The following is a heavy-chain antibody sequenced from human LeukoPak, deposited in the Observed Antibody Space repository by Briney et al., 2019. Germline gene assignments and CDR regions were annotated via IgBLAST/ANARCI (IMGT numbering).Heavy chain of an antibody. J-gene: IGHJ4*02. Sequence: ASVKVSCKASGYTFTSYYLHWVRHAPGQGLELMGWINPNSGGTNYAQEFQGRVTLTRDTSISTTYMELSSLRSDNTALYYCASVYSTGWYYDYWGQGTLVTISS. CDR3: ASVYSTGWYYDY. D-gene: IGHD2-8*02. V-gene: IGHV1-2*02. CDR1: GYTFTSYY. CDR2: INPNSGGT.